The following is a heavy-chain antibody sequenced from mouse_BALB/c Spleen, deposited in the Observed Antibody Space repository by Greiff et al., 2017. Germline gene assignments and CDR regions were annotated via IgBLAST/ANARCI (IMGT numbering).Heavy chain of an antibody. J-gene: IGHJ4*01. CDR2: ISSGGSYT. CDR3: ARHGGHAMDY. CDR1: GFTFSSYA. V-gene: IGHV5-9-3*01. Sequence: EVQLVESGGGLVKPGGSLKLSCAASGFTFSSYAMSWVRQTPEKRLEWVATISSGGSYTYYPDSVKGRFTISRDNAKNTLYLQMSSLRSEDTAMYYCARHGGHAMDYWGQGTSVTVSS.